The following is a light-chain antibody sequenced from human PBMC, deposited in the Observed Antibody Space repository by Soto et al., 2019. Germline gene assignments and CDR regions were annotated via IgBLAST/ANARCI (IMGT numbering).Light chain of an antibody. CDR2: GNS. V-gene: IGLV1-40*01. CDR3: QSYDSSLSGAVV. Sequence: QSVLTQQPSVSGAPGQRVTISCTGTSSNIGAGYDVHWYQQLPGTAPKLLIYGNSNRPSGVPDRFSGSKSGTSASLAITGLQAEDEADYYCQSYDSSLSGAVVFGGGTKVTVL. CDR1: SSNIGAGYD. J-gene: IGLJ2*01.